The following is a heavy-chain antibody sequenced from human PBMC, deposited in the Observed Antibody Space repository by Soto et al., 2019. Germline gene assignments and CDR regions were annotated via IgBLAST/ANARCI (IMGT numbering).Heavy chain of an antibody. D-gene: IGHD2-15*01. V-gene: IGHV3-11*01. CDR1: GFTFSDYY. Sequence: PGGSLRLSCAASGFTFSDYYMSWVRQAPGEGLEWVSYISSSGSTIYYADSVKGRFTISRDNAKNSLYLQMNSLRAEDTAVYYCARVRSGWSEEYNWFDPWGQGTLVTVSS. J-gene: IGHJ5*02. CDR3: ARVRSGWSEEYNWFDP. CDR2: ISSSGSTI.